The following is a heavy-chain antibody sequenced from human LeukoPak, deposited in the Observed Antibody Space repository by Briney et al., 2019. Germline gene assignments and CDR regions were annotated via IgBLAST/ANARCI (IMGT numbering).Heavy chain of an antibody. D-gene: IGHD3-9*01. CDR2: IYYSGST. Sequence: SETLSLTCTVSGGSISSSSYYWGWIRRPPGKGLEWIGNIYYSGSTYYNPSLKSRVTISVDTSKNQFSLKLSSVTAADTAVYYCARLSDILTGYDYWGQGTLVIVSS. V-gene: IGHV4-39*01. CDR1: GGSISSSSYY. CDR3: ARLSDILTGYDY. J-gene: IGHJ4*02.